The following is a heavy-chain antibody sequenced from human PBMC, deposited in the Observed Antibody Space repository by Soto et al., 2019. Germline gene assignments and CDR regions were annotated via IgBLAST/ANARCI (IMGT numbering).Heavy chain of an antibody. CDR2: IRGTT. Sequence: AGGSLRLSCAASGFTFTSYSMNWVRQAPGKGLEWVSYIRGTTHYADSVKGRFTISRDNARSSLYLQMNSLRADDTAVYYCARDDSFAFDSWGQGTMVTVSS. CDR1: GFTFTSYS. V-gene: IGHV3-48*01. CDR3: ARDDSFAFDS. J-gene: IGHJ3*02. D-gene: IGHD2-21*01.